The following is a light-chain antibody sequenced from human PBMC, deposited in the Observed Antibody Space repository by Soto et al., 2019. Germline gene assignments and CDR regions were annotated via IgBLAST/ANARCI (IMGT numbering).Light chain of an antibody. J-gene: IGKJ1*01. V-gene: IGKV3-20*01. Sequence: EIVLTQSPATLSLSPGERATLSCRASQGVSSYLAWYQQKPGQAPRLLIYGVSSRATGIPDKFSGSGSGTDFTLTISRLEPEDFAVYYCQVYGSSPPGTFGQGTKV. CDR1: QGVSSY. CDR3: QVYGSSPPGT. CDR2: GVS.